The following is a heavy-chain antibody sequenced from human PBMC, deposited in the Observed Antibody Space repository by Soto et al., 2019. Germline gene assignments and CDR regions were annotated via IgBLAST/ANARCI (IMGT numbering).Heavy chain of an antibody. D-gene: IGHD3-3*01. Sequence: PSETLSLTCTVSGGSISRYYWSWIRQPPGKGLEWIGYIYYSGSTNYNPSLKSRVTISVDTAKNQFSLKLSSVTAADTAVYYCARDRGRLLEWLLWMGDASEDYHYYGMDVWGQGTTVTVSS. J-gene: IGHJ6*02. CDR1: GGSISRYY. V-gene: IGHV4-59*01. CDR3: ARDRGRLLEWLLWMGDASEDYHYYGMDV. CDR2: IYYSGST.